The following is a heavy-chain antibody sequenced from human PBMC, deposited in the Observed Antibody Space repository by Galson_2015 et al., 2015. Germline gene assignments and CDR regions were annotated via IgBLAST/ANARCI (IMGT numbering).Heavy chain of an antibody. Sequence: SLRLSCAASGFTFSNYAMNWVRQAPGKGLEWVSYIGSSSGSTYYADSVKGRFTISRDNAKNSLYLQMNSLRDEDTAVYYCARGQGGSYGYFQHWGQGTLVTVSS. CDR2: IGSSSGST. CDR3: ARGQGGSYGYFQH. CDR1: GFTFSNYA. V-gene: IGHV3-48*02. J-gene: IGHJ1*01. D-gene: IGHD1-26*01.